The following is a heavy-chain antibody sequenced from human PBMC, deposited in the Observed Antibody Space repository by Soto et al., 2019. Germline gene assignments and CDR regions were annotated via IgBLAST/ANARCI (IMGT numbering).Heavy chain of an antibody. CDR1: GGTFSSYA. CDR2: IIPIFGTA. J-gene: IGHJ4*02. Sequence: QVQLVQSGAEVKKPGSSVKVSCKASGGTFSSYAISWVRQAPGQGLEWMGGIIPIFGTANYAQKFQGRVTITADESTSTAYMELSSLRSEDTTVYYCARSQKKRYVDWYMVYYYFDYWGQGTLVTVSS. V-gene: IGHV1-69*01. D-gene: IGHD3-9*01. CDR3: ARSQKKRYVDWYMVYYYFDY.